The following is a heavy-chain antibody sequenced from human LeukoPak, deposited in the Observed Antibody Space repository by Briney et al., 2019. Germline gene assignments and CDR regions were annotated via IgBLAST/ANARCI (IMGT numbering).Heavy chain of an antibody. Sequence: GSSVKVSCKASGGTFSSYAISWVRQAPGQGLEWTGGIIPIFGTANYAQKFQGRVTITADVSTSTAYMELISLRSEDTAFYYCARGWDSCGQMPFLYWGQGTLVTVSS. V-gene: IGHV1-69*01. CDR2: IIPIFGTA. CDR1: GGTFSSYA. D-gene: IGHD3-22*01. J-gene: IGHJ4*02. CDR3: ARGWDSCGQMPFLY.